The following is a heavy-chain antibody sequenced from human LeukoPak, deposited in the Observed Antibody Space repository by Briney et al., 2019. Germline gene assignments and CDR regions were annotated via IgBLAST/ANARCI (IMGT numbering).Heavy chain of an antibody. D-gene: IGHD6-19*01. J-gene: IGHJ2*01. CDR1: GFTFSTYA. V-gene: IGHV3-23*01. CDR2: ISDSGANT. CDR3: AKSMTLQWRGFFDL. Sequence: GGSLRLSCAASGFTFSTYAMSWVRQAPGKGLKWVSTISDSGANTYYADSVRGRFTISRDNSKNTLYLQKNSLRADDTAIYYCAKSMTLQWRGFFDLWGRGTHVTVSS.